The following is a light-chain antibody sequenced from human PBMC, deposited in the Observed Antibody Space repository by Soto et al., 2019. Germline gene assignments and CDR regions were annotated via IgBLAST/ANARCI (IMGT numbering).Light chain of an antibody. J-gene: IGKJ4*01. Sequence: DIQMTQSPSSLSASVGDRVTITCQTSQDISNYLNWYQQKSGKAPELLIYDASNLETGVPSRFSGSGSGTDFTFTISSLQPEDIATYYCQQNDNLPLTFGGGTKVAIK. CDR3: QQNDNLPLT. CDR1: QDISNY. V-gene: IGKV1-33*01. CDR2: DAS.